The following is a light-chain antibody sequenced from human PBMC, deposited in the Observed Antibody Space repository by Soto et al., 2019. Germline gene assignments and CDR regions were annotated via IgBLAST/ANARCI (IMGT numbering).Light chain of an antibody. CDR1: QSISSW. Sequence: DIQMTQSPSTLSASLGDRVTITCRASQSISSWLAWYQQKPGKAPKLLIYKAPNLESGVPSRFSGSGSGTEFTLTISSLQPDDFAPYYCQQYNSYSRTFGQGTKLEIK. CDR2: KAP. J-gene: IGKJ2*02. CDR3: QQYNSYSRT. V-gene: IGKV1-5*03.